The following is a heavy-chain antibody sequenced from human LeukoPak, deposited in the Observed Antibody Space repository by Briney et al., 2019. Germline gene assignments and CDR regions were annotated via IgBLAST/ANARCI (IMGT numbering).Heavy chain of an antibody. Sequence: GASVKVSCKASGGTFSSYAISWVRQAPGQGLEWMGGIIPIFGTANYAQKFQGRVTITADESTSTAYMELSSLRSEDTAVYYCARGKWEPNHDAFDIWGQGTMVTVSS. CDR3: ARGKWEPNHDAFDI. V-gene: IGHV1-69*13. D-gene: IGHD1-26*01. J-gene: IGHJ3*02. CDR2: IIPIFGTA. CDR1: GGTFSSYA.